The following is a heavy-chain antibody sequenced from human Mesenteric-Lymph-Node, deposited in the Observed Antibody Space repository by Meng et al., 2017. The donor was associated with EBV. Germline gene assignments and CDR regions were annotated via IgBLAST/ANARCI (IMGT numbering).Heavy chain of an antibody. Sequence: QITLKESGPTLVKPTQTLTLTCTFSGFSLSTREVGVGWIRRPPGKALEWLGFIYWDDAKVYSPSLKSRLTITKDTSKNQVVLTMTDMDPVDTATYYCAHRPGVSGWFDPWGQGTLVTVSS. J-gene: IGHJ5*02. CDR2: IYWDDAK. CDR3: AHRPGVSGWFDP. CDR1: GFSLSTREVG. V-gene: IGHV2-5*02. D-gene: IGHD3-10*01.